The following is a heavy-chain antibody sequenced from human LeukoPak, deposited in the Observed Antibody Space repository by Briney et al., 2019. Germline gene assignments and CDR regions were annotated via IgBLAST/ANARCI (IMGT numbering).Heavy chain of an antibody. CDR2: MNPNSGNT. J-gene: IGHJ6*02. CDR3: ARGSGGSYYYYYYGMDV. CDR1: GYTFTSYD. Sequence: ASVKVSCKASGYTFTSYDINWVRQATGQGLEWMGWMNPNSGNTGYAQKFQGRVTMTRNTSISTAYMELSSLRSEDTAVYYCARGSGGSYYYYYYGMDVWGQGTMVTVSS. V-gene: IGHV1-8*01. D-gene: IGHD1-26*01.